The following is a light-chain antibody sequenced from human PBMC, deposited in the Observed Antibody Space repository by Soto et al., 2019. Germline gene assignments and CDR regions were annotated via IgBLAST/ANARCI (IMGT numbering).Light chain of an antibody. CDR1: QSVSSY. CDR3: QQRSNWPPGLT. J-gene: IGKJ4*01. CDR2: DAS. Sequence: EIVLTQSPATLSLSPGERATLSCRASQSVSSYLAWYQQKPGQAPRLLIYDASNRATGIPARFSGSGSGTDLTPTISRLEPEDVTVYYCQQRSNWPPGLTCGGGTKVEIK. V-gene: IGKV3-11*01.